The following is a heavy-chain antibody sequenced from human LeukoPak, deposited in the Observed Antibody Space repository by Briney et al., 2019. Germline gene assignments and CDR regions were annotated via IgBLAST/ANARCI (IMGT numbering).Heavy chain of an antibody. CDR3: VKDLSVSTFGGVIVSPFDY. V-gene: IGHV3-64D*06. CDR2: ISSNGGST. Sequence: GGSLRLSCSASGFTFSSYAMHWVRQAPGKGLEYVSAISSNGGSTYYADSVKGRFTISRDNSKNTLYLQMSSLRAEDTAVYYCVKDLSVSTFGGVIVSPFDYWGQGTLVTISS. CDR1: GFTFSSYA. J-gene: IGHJ4*02. D-gene: IGHD3-16*02.